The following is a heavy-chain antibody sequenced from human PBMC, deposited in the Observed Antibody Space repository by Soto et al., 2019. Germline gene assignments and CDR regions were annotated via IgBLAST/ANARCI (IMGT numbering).Heavy chain of an antibody. CDR3: ARGVGSGSYYNQYNWFDP. J-gene: IGHJ5*02. D-gene: IGHD3-10*01. CDR2: ISAYNGNA. Sequence: ASVKVSCKASGYTFTNYGISWVRQAPGQGLEWMGWISAYNGNAKYAQKLQGRVTMNTDTSTSTAYMELRSLRSDDTAVYYFARGVGSGSYYNQYNWFDPWGQGTLVTVSS. V-gene: IGHV1-18*01. CDR1: GYTFTNYG.